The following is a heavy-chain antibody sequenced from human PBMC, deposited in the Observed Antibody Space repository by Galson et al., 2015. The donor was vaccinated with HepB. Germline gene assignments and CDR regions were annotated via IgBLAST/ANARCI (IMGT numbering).Heavy chain of an antibody. D-gene: IGHD2-21*01. V-gene: IGHV4-31*03. CDR3: AREVVIEGFVTLES. J-gene: IGHJ4*02. Sequence: TLSLTCTVSGGSIGTDGTYWSWIRQHPGKGLEWIGYIYNTGSTYYNPSLESRLTISVDTSTNHFSLKLSTVTAADTAVYYCAREVVIEGFVTLESWGQGILVTVSS. CDR2: IYNTGST. CDR1: GGSIGTDGTY.